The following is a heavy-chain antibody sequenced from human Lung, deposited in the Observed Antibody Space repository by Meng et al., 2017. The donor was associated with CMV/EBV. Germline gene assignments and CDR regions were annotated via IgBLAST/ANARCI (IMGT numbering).Heavy chain of an antibody. D-gene: IGHD3-10*01. CDR1: DFIFSTFS. CDR3: ARERPMVRGNFPHNYYGMTV. CDR2: ISSSSSYI. V-gene: IGHV3-21*01. Sequence: GESLKISCAASDFIFSTFSMNWVRQAPGKGLEWVSHISSSSSYIYYADSVKGRFTISRDNSKKSLFLQIHSLRAEDTAVYYCARERPMVRGNFPHNYYGMTVWGQRTTVTISS. J-gene: IGHJ6*02.